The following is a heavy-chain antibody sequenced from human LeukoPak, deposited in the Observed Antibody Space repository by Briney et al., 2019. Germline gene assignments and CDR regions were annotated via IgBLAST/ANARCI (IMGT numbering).Heavy chain of an antibody. CDR3: AKRAPTGLYYFDY. Sequence: GGSLRLSCAASGFTFSSYAMSWVRQAPGKGLEWVSAIDGSADSTYYADSVNGRFTISRDNSKNTLYLQMNTLRAEDTAVYYCAKRAPTGLYYFDYWGQGTLVTVSS. V-gene: IGHV3-23*01. J-gene: IGHJ4*02. CDR1: GFTFSSYA. CDR2: IDGSADST. D-gene: IGHD1-1*01.